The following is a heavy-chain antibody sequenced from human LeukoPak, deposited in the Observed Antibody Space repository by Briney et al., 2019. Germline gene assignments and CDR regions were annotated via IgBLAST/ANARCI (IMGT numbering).Heavy chain of an antibody. Sequence: ASVKVSCKASGYTFTGYYMHWVRQAPGQGLEWMGWVNPNSGGTNYAQKFQGRVTMTRDTSISTAYMELSRLRYDDTAVYYCASTFGVVIGTSADYWGQRTLVTVSS. D-gene: IGHD3-3*01. J-gene: IGHJ4*02. V-gene: IGHV1-2*02. CDR3: ASTFGVVIGTSADY. CDR2: VNPNSGGT. CDR1: GYTFTGYY.